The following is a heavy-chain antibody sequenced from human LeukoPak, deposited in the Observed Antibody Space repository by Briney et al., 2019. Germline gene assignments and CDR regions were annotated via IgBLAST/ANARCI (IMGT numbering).Heavy chain of an antibody. Sequence: ASVKVSCNASGYTFTGYYMHLVRQAPAPGLEWKGWINPNSGGTNYAQKFQGWVTMTRDTSISTAYMELSRLRSDDTAVYYCAGGVSSYDAFDIRGQGTMVTVSS. J-gene: IGHJ3*02. CDR3: AGGVSSYDAFDI. V-gene: IGHV1-2*04. D-gene: IGHD5/OR15-5a*01. CDR2: INPNSGGT. CDR1: GYTFTGYY.